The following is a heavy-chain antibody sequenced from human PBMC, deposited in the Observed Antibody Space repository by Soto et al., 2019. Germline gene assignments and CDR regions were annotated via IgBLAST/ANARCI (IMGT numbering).Heavy chain of an antibody. V-gene: IGHV3-23*01. CDR1: GFIFSNYA. CDR3: ARGGGVLDY. Sequence: EEQLLESGGGLVQPGGSLRLSCAASGFIFSNYAMNWVRQAPGKGLEWVSAISGSGGGTYYADSVKGRFTISRDNSKNSLYLQMNSLRDEDTAVYYCARGGGVLDYWGQGTLVTVSS. J-gene: IGHJ4*02. CDR2: ISGSGGGT. D-gene: IGHD2-21*01.